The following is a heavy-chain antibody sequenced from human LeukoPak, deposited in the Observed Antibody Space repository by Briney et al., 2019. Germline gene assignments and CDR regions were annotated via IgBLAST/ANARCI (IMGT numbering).Heavy chain of an antibody. Sequence: SETLSLTCTVSGGSISSSSYYWGWIRQPPGKGLERIGSIYYSGSTYYNPSLKSRVTISVDTSKNQSSLKLSSVTAADTAVYYCARVTGYMIEDYFDYWGQGTLVTVSS. CDR2: IYYSGST. CDR1: GGSISSSSYY. J-gene: IGHJ4*02. D-gene: IGHD3-22*01. V-gene: IGHV4-39*07. CDR3: ARVTGYMIEDYFDY.